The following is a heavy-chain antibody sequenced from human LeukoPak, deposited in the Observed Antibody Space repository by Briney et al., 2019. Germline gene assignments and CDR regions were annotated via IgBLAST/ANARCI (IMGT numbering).Heavy chain of an antibody. J-gene: IGHJ4*02. V-gene: IGHV3-21*01. Sequence: GGSLRLSCAASGFTFSSYGMSWVRQAPGKGLEWVSSISSSSSDIYYADSVKGRLTISRDNAKNSLYLQMNSLRDEDTAVYYCATQNYDSPTVLDYWGQGTLVTVSS. CDR2: ISSSSSDI. CDR3: ATQNYDSPTVLDY. CDR1: GFTFSSYG. D-gene: IGHD3-22*01.